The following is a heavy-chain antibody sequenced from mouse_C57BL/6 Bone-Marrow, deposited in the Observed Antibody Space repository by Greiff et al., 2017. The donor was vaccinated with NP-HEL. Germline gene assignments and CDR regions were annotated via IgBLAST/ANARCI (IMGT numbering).Heavy chain of an antibody. CDR1: GFTFSSYA. CDR3: AREGDYYGSSYEGWYFDV. V-gene: IGHV5-4*01. CDR2: ISDGGSYT. Sequence: EVKLMESGGGLVKPGGSLKLSCAASGFTFSSYAMSWVRQTPEKRLEWVATISDGGSYTYYPDNVKGRFTISRDNAKNNLYLQMSHLKSEDTAMYYCAREGDYYGSSYEGWYFDVWGTGTTVTVSS. J-gene: IGHJ1*03. D-gene: IGHD1-1*01.